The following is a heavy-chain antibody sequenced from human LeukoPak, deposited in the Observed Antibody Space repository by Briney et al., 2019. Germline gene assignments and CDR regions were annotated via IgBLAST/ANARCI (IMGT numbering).Heavy chain of an antibody. J-gene: IGHJ4*02. V-gene: IGHV3-23*01. D-gene: IGHD3-10*01. Sequence: GGSLRLSCVVSGFTFSSYSMSWVRQAPGKGLEWVSAISGSGDSTYYADSVKGRFTISRDNSKNTLYLQMNSLRVEDTAVYYCAKDRGIISDYWGQGTLVTVSS. CDR3: AKDRGIISDY. CDR1: GFTFSSYS. CDR2: ISGSGDST.